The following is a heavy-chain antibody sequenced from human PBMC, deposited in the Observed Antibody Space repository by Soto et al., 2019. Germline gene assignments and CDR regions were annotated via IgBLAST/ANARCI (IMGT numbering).Heavy chain of an antibody. V-gene: IGHV4-39*01. CDR3: ARHYSSGSRNWFDP. CDR1: GGSINSSSYF. CDR2: IYYSGSP. J-gene: IGHJ5*02. Sequence: SETLSLTCSVSGGSINSSSYFWGWVRQPPGKGLEGIGSIYYSGSPYYNPPLRSRVTISVDTSKNQFSLKLSSVTAADTAVFYCARHYSSGSRNWFDPWGQGTLVTVS. D-gene: IGHD6-19*01.